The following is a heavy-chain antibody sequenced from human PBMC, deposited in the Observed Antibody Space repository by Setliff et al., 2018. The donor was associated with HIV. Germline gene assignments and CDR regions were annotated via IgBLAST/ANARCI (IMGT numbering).Heavy chain of an antibody. CDR3: VRQHGDYAFGS. CDR1: GGSFPAYY. Sequence: TLSLTCAVYGGSFPAYYWNWVRQPPGKGLEWIGEINYSGDTTYNPSLKSRVNMFIDTSKKQFSLKLASVTAADTAVYYCVRQHGDYAFGSWGQGTLVTVSS. V-gene: IGHV4-34*01. J-gene: IGHJ5*01. D-gene: IGHD4-17*01. CDR2: INYSGDT.